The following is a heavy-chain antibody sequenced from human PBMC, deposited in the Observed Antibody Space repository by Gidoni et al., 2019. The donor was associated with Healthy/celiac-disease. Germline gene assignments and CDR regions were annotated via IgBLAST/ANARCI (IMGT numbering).Heavy chain of an antibody. Sequence: QVQLQQWGAGLLKPSETLSLTCAVYGGSFSGSYWSWIRQPPGKGREWIGEINHSGSTTYNPSLKSRVTISVDTSKNQFSLKLSSVTAADTAVYYCARGVDTAMDPVKVGMDVWGQGTTVTVSS. J-gene: IGHJ6*02. CDR2: INHSGST. V-gene: IGHV4-34*01. CDR1: GGSFSGSY. CDR3: ARGVDTAMDPVKVGMDV. D-gene: IGHD5-18*01.